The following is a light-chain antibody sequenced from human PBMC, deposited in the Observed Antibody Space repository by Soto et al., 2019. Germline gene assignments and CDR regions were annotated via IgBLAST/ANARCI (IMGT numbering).Light chain of an antibody. V-gene: IGKV3-11*01. CDR2: DAS. J-gene: IGKJ5*01. Sequence: EIVLTQSPATLSLPPGERATLSCRASQSVSSYLAWYQQKPGQAPRLLIYDASNRATGVPARFSGSGSGTDFILTISSLEPEDFAVYYCQQRSNPTFGQGTRLEIK. CDR1: QSVSSY. CDR3: QQRSNPT.